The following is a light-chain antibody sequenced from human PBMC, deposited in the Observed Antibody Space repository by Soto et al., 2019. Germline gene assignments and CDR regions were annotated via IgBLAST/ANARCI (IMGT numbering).Light chain of an antibody. Sequence: DIQVTQSPSSVSASVGDRVTITCRSTRDISRWSAWYQQKPAKAPKLVIYAASNLQSGVPSRFSGSGSCTYFTRTINSLQTDDFATEYCQQSNSFPYDVGQGTKLES. CDR2: AAS. J-gene: IGKJ2*01. CDR3: QQSNSFPYD. V-gene: IGKV1-12*01. CDR1: RDISRW.